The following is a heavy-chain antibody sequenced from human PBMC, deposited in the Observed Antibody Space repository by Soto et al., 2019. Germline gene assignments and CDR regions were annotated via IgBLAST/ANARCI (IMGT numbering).Heavy chain of an antibody. D-gene: IGHD5-12*01. CDR1: GFTFSRYG. CDR2: TSHDGTNK. CDR3: AKETVATIRPTRIYYYYGLDV. J-gene: IGHJ6*02. V-gene: IGHV3-30*18. Sequence: QVQLVESGGGVVQPGRSLRLSCATSGFTFSRYGIHWVRQAPGKGLEWVAVTSHDGTNKYYTDSVKGRFIISRDNSKNTLYREMNSLRAEDTAVYYCAKETVATIRPTRIYYYYGLDVWGQGTTVSVSS.